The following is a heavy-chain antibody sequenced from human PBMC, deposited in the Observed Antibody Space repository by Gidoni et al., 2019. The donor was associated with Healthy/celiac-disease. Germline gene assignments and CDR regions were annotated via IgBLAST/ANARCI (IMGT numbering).Heavy chain of an antibody. CDR1: GGSISSGGYS. J-gene: IGHJ4*02. V-gene: IGHV4-30-2*01. CDR3: ASLRSGSYPDY. CDR2: IYHSGST. D-gene: IGHD1-26*01. Sequence: QLQLQQSGSGLVQPSQTLSLTCAVSGGSISSGGYSWSWIRQPPGKGLEWIGYIYHSGSTYYNPSLKSRVTISVDRSKNQFSLKLSSVTAADTAVYYCASLRSGSYPDYWGQGTLVTVSS.